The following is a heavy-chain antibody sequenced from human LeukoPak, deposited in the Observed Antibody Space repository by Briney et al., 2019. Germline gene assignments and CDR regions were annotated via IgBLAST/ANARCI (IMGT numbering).Heavy chain of an antibody. J-gene: IGHJ4*02. CDR2: ISSSGHTI. D-gene: IGHD2-2*01. CDR3: ASFNIVVVPAANV. Sequence: GGSLRLSCAASGFTFSSYEMNWVRQAPGKGLEWVSYISSSGHTIYYADSVKGRFTISRDNAKNSLYLQMNSLRAEDTAVYYCASFNIVVVPAANVWGQGTLVTVSS. CDR1: GFTFSSYE. V-gene: IGHV3-48*03.